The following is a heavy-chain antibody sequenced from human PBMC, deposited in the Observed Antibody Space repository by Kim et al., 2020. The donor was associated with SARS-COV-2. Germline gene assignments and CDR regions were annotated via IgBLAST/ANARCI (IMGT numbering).Heavy chain of an antibody. J-gene: IGHJ4*02. Sequence: KLQGRVTMTTDTSTSTAYMELRSLRSDDTAMYYCARGFYDILTGYQYYFDYWGQGTLVTVSS. CDR3: ARGFYDILTGYQYYFDY. D-gene: IGHD3-9*01. V-gene: IGHV1-18*01.